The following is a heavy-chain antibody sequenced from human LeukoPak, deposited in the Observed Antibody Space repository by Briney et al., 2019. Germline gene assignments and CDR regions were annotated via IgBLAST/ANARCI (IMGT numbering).Heavy chain of an antibody. CDR2: INHSGST. D-gene: IGHD3/OR15-3a*01. Sequence: SETLSLTCAVYGGSFSGYYWSCIRQPPGKGLEWIGEINHSGSTNYNPSLQSRVTISVDTSMNPFSLKLSSVTAADTAVYYCARASPLGLNWFDPWGQGTLVTVSS. CDR3: ARASPLGLNWFDP. V-gene: IGHV4-34*01. CDR1: GGSFSGYY. J-gene: IGHJ5*02.